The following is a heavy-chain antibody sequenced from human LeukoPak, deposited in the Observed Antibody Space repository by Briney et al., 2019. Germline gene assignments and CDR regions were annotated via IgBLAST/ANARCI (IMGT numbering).Heavy chain of an antibody. D-gene: IGHD1-26*01. V-gene: IGHV3-23*01. CDR2: ISGSGGST. CDR1: GFTFSSYA. Sequence: GGSLRLSCAASGFTFSSYAMSWVRQAPGKGLEWVSAISGSGGSTYYADSVKGRFTISGDNSKNTLYLQMNSLRAEDTAVYYCAKDPYSGSYYDYWGQGTLVTVSS. CDR3: AKDPYSGSYYDY. J-gene: IGHJ4*02.